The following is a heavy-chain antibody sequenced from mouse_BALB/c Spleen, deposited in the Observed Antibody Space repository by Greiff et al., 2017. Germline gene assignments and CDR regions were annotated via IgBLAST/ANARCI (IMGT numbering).Heavy chain of an antibody. CDR1: GFTFSSYA. V-gene: IGHV5-6-5*01. CDR2: ISSGGST. CDR3: ARGRDNYYFDY. D-gene: IGHD1-3*01. J-gene: IGHJ2*01. Sequence: EVKLMESGGGLVKPGGSLKLSCAASGFTFSSYAMSWVRQTPEKRLEWVASISSGGSTYYPDSVKGRFTISRDNARNILYLQMSSLRSEDTAMYYCARGRDNYYFDYWGQGTTLTVSS.